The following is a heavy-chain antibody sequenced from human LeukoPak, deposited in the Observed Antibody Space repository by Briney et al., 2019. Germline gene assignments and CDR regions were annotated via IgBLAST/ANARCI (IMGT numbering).Heavy chain of an antibody. Sequence: ASVKVSCKASGYTFTNYGTTWVRQAPGQGLEWMGWISTYDGNTNYAQKLQGRVTMTTDTSTSTAYMELRSLRSDDTAVYYCAKRDTKAFGYWGQGTLVTVSS. CDR2: ISTYDGNT. J-gene: IGHJ4*02. CDR1: GYTFTNYG. V-gene: IGHV1-18*01. CDR3: AKRDTKAFGY. D-gene: IGHD5-24*01.